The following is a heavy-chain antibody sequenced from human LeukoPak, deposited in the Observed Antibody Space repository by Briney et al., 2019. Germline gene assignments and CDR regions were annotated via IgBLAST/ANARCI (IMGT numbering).Heavy chain of an antibody. V-gene: IGHV1-18*01. D-gene: IGHD2-2*01. CDR3: AREMVVVPAAIIGGEDAFDI. Sequence: ALVKVSCKASGYTFTSYGISWVRQAPGQGLEWMGWISAYNGNTNYAQKLQGRVTMTTDTSTSTAYMELRSLRSDDTAVYYCAREMVVVPAAIIGGEDAFDIWGQGTMVTVSS. CDR2: ISAYNGNT. CDR1: GYTFTSYG. J-gene: IGHJ3*02.